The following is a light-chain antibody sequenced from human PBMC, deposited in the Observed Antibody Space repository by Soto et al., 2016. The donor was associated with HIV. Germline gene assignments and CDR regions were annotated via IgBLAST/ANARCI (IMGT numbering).Light chain of an antibody. J-gene: IGKJ4*01. CDR2: AAS. V-gene: IGKV1-39*01. Sequence: DIQMTQSPSSLSASVGDTITITCRASQTISKYLNWYQQRPGKAPKLLIYAASTLHGGVPSRFSGSGSGTDFTLTISSLQPEDFATYFCQQYKNYPLTFGGGTKVRSN. CDR1: QTISKY. CDR3: QQYKNYPLT.